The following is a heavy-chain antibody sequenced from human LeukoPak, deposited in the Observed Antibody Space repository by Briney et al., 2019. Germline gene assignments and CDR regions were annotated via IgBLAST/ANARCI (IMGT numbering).Heavy chain of an antibody. D-gene: IGHD2/OR15-2a*01. CDR3: AKLEYWVRY. J-gene: IGHJ4*02. V-gene: IGHV4-39*02. CDR1: GGSVSRSNYY. CDR2: INHGGGT. Sequence: PSETLSLTCNVSGGSVSRSNYYWAWIRQPPGKGLEWIATINHGGGTHENPSLESRVTISVDTSTNNFSLKLSSVTAADTAVYYCAKLEYWVRYWGRGTLVTVSS.